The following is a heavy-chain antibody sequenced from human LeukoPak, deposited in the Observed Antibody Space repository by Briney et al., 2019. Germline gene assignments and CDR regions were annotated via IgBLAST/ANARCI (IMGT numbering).Heavy chain of an antibody. CDR3: AKLPTSTTTGQFDY. CDR1: TFXLSSFA. Sequence: GGSLRLSCAASTFXLSSFAMTWVRQAPVRGQEWVSAISGSGRTYYADSVKGRFAISRDISKNTLYLQMDSLRADDTAVYYCAKLPTSTTTGQFDYWGQGTLVTVSS. CDR2: ISGSGRT. J-gene: IGHJ4*02. D-gene: IGHD1-14*01. V-gene: IGHV3-23*01.